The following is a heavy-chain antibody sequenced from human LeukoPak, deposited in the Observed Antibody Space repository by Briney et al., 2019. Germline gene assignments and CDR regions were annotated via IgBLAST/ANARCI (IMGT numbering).Heavy chain of an antibody. V-gene: IGHV4-59*01. Sequence: SETLSLTCTVSGESISGFYWTWIRQPPGKGLEWIGYIYYSGSTNYNPSLKSRVTISVDTSKNQFSLKLGSVTAADTAVYYCARGVVIAPQTFDYWGQGTLVTVSS. CDR2: IYYSGST. J-gene: IGHJ4*02. D-gene: IGHD2-21*01. CDR3: ARGVVIAPQTFDY. CDR1: GESISGFY.